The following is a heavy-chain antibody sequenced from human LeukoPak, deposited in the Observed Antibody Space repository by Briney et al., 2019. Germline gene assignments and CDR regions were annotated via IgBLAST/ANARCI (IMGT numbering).Heavy chain of an antibody. CDR2: MYHTGTS. J-gene: IGHJ4*02. CDR3: ARFRITGKVFDY. CDR1: EASINKNY. D-gene: IGHD1-20*01. Sequence: SETLSLTCSVSEASINKNYWTWIRQRPGKGLEWIASMYHTGTSDYNPSLKSRVSLSIDASKKQFSLQLRSVTAADTAVYYCARFRITGKVFDYWGQGTLVTVSS. V-gene: IGHV4-59*12.